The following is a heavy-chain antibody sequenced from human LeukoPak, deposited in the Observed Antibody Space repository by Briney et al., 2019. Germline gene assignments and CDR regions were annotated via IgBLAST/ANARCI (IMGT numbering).Heavy chain of an antibody. V-gene: IGHV3-30*02. D-gene: IGHD3-10*01. CDR2: IRYDGSNK. J-gene: IGHJ6*02. Sequence: GGSLRLSCAASGFTFSSYGMHWVRQAPGKGLEWVAFIRYDGSNKYYADSVKGRFTISRDNSKNTLYLQMNSLRAEDTAVYYCAKAGPQYYYTSGIYGMDVWGQGTTVTVSS. CDR1: GFTFSSYG. CDR3: AKAGPQYYYTSGIYGMDV.